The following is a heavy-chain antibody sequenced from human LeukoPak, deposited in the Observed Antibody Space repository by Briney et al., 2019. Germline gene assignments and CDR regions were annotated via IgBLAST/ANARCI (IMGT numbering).Heavy chain of an antibody. Sequence: SETLSLTCTVSDGSISSYYWNWIRQPAGKGLEWIGRIYSSGSTNYNPSLKSRVTMSVDTSKNQFSLKLSSVTAADTAVYYCARDLWTAYDFWSGYGSFDPWGQGTLVTVSS. V-gene: IGHV4-4*07. CDR1: DGSISSYY. D-gene: IGHD3-3*01. CDR2: IYSSGST. CDR3: ARDLWTAYDFWSGYGSFDP. J-gene: IGHJ5*02.